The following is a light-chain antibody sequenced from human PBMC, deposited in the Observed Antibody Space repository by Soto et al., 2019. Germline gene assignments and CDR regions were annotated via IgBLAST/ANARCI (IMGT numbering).Light chain of an antibody. Sequence: DIQMKQSPSTQSASLGDRVTITCRASQGIAGSLAWYQQKPGKAPKLLVYDASNLDSGVPSRFSGSGSGTDFTLTISSLQTEDFATYYCQQSFSTFTITFCQGTRLE. CDR2: DAS. V-gene: IGKV1-39*01. CDR3: QQSFSTFTIT. CDR1: QGIAGS. J-gene: IGKJ5*01.